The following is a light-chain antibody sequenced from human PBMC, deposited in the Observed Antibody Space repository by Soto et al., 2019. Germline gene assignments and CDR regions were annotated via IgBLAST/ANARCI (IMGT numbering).Light chain of an antibody. CDR3: SSYTSSGNYV. Sequence: SVLTQSATGSRSPRQSIAISCTGTSSDVGAYNYVSWYQQYPGKAPKLIIYDVCNSPSGISNRFSGYKSGNTASLTIYGLQAEDEADYYCSSYTSSGNYVFGTGTKVTDL. J-gene: IGLJ1*01. V-gene: IGLV2-14*01. CDR2: DVC. CDR1: SSDVGAYNY.